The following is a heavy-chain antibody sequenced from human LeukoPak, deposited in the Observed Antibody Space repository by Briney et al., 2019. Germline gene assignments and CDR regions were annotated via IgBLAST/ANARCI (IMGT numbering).Heavy chain of an antibody. D-gene: IGHD3-22*01. Sequence: SETLSLTCNVSGGSISSGDYYWSWIRQPPGKGLEWIGYMYYSGSTYYNPSLKGRVTISVDTSKNQFSLKLSSVTAADTAVYYCARPYYYDSRIDPWGQGTLVTVSS. CDR2: MYYSGST. J-gene: IGHJ5*02. V-gene: IGHV4-30-4*01. CDR1: GGSISSGDYY. CDR3: ARPYYYDSRIDP.